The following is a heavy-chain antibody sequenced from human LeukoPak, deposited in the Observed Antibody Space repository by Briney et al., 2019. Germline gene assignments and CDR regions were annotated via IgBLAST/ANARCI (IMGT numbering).Heavy chain of an antibody. D-gene: IGHD3-10*01. Sequence: GSSVKVSCKASGGTFSSYAISWVRQAPGQGLEWMGGIIPIFGTANYAQKFQGRVTITTDESTSTAYMELSSLRSEDTAVYYCARVQITRKYYYGSGSYVDWGQGTLVTVSS. CDR2: IIPIFGTA. V-gene: IGHV1-69*05. CDR1: GGTFSSYA. J-gene: IGHJ4*02. CDR3: ARVQITRKYYYGSGSYVD.